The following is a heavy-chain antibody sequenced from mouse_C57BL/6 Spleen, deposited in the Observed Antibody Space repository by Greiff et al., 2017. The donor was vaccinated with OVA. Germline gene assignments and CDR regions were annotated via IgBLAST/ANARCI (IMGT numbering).Heavy chain of an antibody. CDR2: IDPANGNT. V-gene: IGHV14-3*01. D-gene: IGHD1-1*01. J-gene: IGHJ4*01. CDR1: GFNIKNTY. Sequence: VQLQQSVAELVRPGASVKLSCTASGFNIKNTYMHWVKQRPEQGLEWIGRIDPANGNTKYAPKFRGKATITADTSSNTAYLQLSSLTSEDTAIYYCARPHYYGSSPYYAMDYWGQGTSVTVSS. CDR3: ARPHYYGSSPYYAMDY.